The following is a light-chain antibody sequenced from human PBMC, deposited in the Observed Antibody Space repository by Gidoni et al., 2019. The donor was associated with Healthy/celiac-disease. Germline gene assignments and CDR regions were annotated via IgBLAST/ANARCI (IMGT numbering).Light chain of an antibody. CDR2: GAS. J-gene: IGKJ2*01. V-gene: IGKV3-20*01. Sequence: EIVLTQSPGTLSLSPGERATLSCRASQSVSSSYLAWYQQKPGQAPRLRIYGASSRATGIPDRFSGSGSGTDFTLTISRLEPEDFAVYYCQQYGSSPPMYTFXXXTKLEIK. CDR1: QSVSSSY. CDR3: QQYGSSPPMYT.